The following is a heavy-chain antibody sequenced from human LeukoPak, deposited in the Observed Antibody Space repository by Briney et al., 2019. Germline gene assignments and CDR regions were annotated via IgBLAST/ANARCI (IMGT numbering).Heavy chain of an antibody. J-gene: IGHJ4*02. D-gene: IGHD1-26*01. CDR2: ISSSTSYI. CDR1: GFPFSRYS. CDR3: ARENSGSYYQFDC. V-gene: IGHV3-21*01. Sequence: GGSLRLSCAASGFPFSRYSMNWVRQAPGKGLEWVSSISSSTSYIYYADSVKGRFTISRDNAKNSLYLQMNSLRPEDTAVYYCARENSGSYYQFDCWGQGTLVTVSS.